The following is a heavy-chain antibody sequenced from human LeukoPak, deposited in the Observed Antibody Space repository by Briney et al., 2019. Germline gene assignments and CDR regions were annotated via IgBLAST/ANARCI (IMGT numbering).Heavy chain of an antibody. D-gene: IGHD1-26*01. CDR1: GFTFSSYE. CDR3: ARGTRHGWELVV. J-gene: IGHJ4*02. CDR2: ISSSGSTI. V-gene: IGHV3-48*03. Sequence: GGSLRLSWAASGFTFSSYEMSWVRQAPGKGLEWVSFISSSGSTISYADSVKGRFTISRDNAKNSLFLQMNSLRAEDTAVYYCARGTRHGWELVVWGLGTLVTVSS.